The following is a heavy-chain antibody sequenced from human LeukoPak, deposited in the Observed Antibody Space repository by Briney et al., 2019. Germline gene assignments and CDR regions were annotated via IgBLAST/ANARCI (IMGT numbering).Heavy chain of an antibody. Sequence: PGGSLRLSCAAPGFTFSSYAMSWVRQAPGKGLEWVSAISGSGGSTYYADSVKGRFTISRDNSKNTLYLQMNSLRAEDTAVYCCAKDREITVAAVGDYWGQGTLVTVSS. V-gene: IGHV3-23*01. CDR3: AKDREITVAAVGDY. CDR1: GFTFSSYA. CDR2: ISGSGGST. J-gene: IGHJ4*02. D-gene: IGHD6-19*01.